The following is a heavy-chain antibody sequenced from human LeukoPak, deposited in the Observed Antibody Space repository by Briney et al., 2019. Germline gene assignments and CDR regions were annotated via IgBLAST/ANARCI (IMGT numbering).Heavy chain of an antibody. CDR1: GFTFSSYE. CDR2: ISSSGSTI. D-gene: IGHD4-23*01. CDR3: ARCGNWGVGHAFDI. V-gene: IGHV3-48*03. Sequence: PGGSLRLSCAASGFTFSSYEMNWVRQAPGKGLEWVSYISSSGSTIYSADSVKGRFSISRDNAKNSLYPQMNSLRAEDTAVYYRARCGNWGVGHAFDIWGQGTMVTVSS. J-gene: IGHJ3*02.